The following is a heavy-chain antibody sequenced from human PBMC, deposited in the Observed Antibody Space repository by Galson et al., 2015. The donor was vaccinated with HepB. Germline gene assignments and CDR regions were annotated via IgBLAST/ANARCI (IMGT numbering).Heavy chain of an antibody. Sequence: SLRLSCAASGFTFSSYGMHWVRQAPGKGLEWVAVIWYDGSNKYYADSVKGRFTISRDNSKNTLYLQMNSLRAEDTAVYYCASDYYDSSGYYSDAFDIWGQGTMVTVSS. CDR2: IWYDGSNK. CDR1: GFTFSSYG. D-gene: IGHD3-22*01. CDR3: ASDYYDSSGYYSDAFDI. J-gene: IGHJ3*02. V-gene: IGHV3-33*01.